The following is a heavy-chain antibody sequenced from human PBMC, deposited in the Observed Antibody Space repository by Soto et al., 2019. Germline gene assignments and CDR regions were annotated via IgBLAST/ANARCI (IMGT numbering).Heavy chain of an antibody. CDR1: GFSLSTSGVG. CDR3: AHSRCGGDCLQSYSSHYYYVMDV. V-gene: IGHV2-5*02. Sequence: QITLKESGPTLVRPTQTLTLTCTLSGFSLSTSGVGVGWIRQPPGKALEWLALIYWDEDKRYSPSLKSRLTITKDTSKNQVVLTMTNMDPGDTATYYCAHSRCGGDCLQSYSSHYYYVMDVWGQGTTVTVSS. CDR2: IYWDEDK. J-gene: IGHJ6*02. D-gene: IGHD2-21*02.